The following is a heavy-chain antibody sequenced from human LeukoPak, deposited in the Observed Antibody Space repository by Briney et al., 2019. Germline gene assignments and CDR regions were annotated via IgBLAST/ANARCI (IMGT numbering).Heavy chain of an antibody. CDR3: AKEIRGDYYDSGGDAFDT. CDR1: GFTFSSYA. CDR2: LSGSGGSA. D-gene: IGHD3-22*01. Sequence: GGSLRLSCAASGFTFSSYAMSWVRQAPGKGLEWVSALSGSGGSAFYADSVKGRFTISRDNSKNTLFLQLNSLRAEDTAVYYCAKEIRGDYYDSGGDAFDTWGQGTMVTVSS. V-gene: IGHV3-23*01. J-gene: IGHJ3*02.